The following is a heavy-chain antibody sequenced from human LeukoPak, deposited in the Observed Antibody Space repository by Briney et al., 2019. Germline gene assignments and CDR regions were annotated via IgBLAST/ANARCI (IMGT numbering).Heavy chain of an antibody. CDR1: GGTFSSYA. J-gene: IGHJ4*02. V-gene: IGHV1-18*01. CDR3: ARGGRETVDTARD. CDR2: ISAYNGNT. D-gene: IGHD5-18*01. Sequence: ASVKVSCKASGGTFSSYAISWVRQAPGQGLEWMGWISAYNGNTNYAQKLQGRVAMTTDTSTSTAYMELRSLRSDDTAVYYCARGGRETVDTARDWGQGTLVTVSS.